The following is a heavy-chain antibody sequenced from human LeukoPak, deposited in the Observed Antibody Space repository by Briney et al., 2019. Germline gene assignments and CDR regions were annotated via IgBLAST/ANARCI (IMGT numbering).Heavy chain of an antibody. CDR3: ARDGVAGTYYFDY. D-gene: IGHD6-19*01. J-gene: IGHJ4*02. V-gene: IGHV1-46*01. CDR2: VSPSGGST. CDR1: GYTFTSHY. Sequence: ASVKVSCKASGYTFTSHYIHWVRHAPGQGLEWMGIVSPSGGSTSYPQKFQGRVTMTRDTSTSTVYMELSSLGSEDTAVYFCARDGVAGTYYFDYWGQGTLVTVSS.